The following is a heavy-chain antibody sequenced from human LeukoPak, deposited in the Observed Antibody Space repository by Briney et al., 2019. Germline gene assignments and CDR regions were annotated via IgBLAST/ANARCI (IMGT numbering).Heavy chain of an antibody. CDR1: GGTFSSYA. Sequence: ASVKVSCKASGGTFSSYAIIWVRQAPGQGLEWMGRIIPILGIANYAQKFQGRVTITADKSTSTAYMELSSLRSEDTAVYYCARDRRGVIDFDYWGQGTLVTVSS. D-gene: IGHD3-10*01. V-gene: IGHV1-69*04. CDR3: ARDRRGVIDFDY. CDR2: IIPILGIA. J-gene: IGHJ4*02.